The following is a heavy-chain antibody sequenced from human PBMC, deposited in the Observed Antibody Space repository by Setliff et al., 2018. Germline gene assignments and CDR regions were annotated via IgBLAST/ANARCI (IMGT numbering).Heavy chain of an antibody. CDR1: GGSISSSTYY. J-gene: IGHJ4*02. CDR2: IYYSGST. V-gene: IGHV4-39*01. Sequence: SETLSLTCTVSGGSISSSTYYWGWIRQPPGKGLEWIGTIYYSGSTNYNPSLKSRVTISVDTSKNQFSLKLSSVTAADTAAYYCASHPRVTIFGVVAFDYWGQGILVTVSS. D-gene: IGHD3-3*01. CDR3: ASHPRVTIFGVVAFDY.